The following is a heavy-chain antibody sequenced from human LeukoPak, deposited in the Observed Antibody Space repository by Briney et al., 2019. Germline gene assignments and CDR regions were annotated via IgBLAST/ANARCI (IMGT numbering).Heavy chain of an antibody. V-gene: IGHV3-21*01. J-gene: IGHJ6*04. D-gene: IGHD3-10*02. Sequence: GGSLRLSCAASGITFSSYSMNWVRQAPGKGLEWVSCISSSSSYIYYADSVKGRFAISRDNAKNSLYLQMNSLRAEDTAVYYCAELGITMIGGVWGKGTTVTISS. CDR2: ISSSSSYI. CDR1: GITFSSYS. CDR3: AELGITMIGGV.